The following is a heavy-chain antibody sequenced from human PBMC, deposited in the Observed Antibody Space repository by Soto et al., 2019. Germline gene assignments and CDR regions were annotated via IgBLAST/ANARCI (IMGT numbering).Heavy chain of an antibody. Sequence: GGSLRLSCTVSGFAFNNYGINWVRQAPGKGLEWVSSISKSDYTYYSDSVKGRFAISRDNAKSPVSPQMNTLRVEDTAVYYCAREDSIIIPAVSDFWGQGTLVTVSS. CDR1: GFAFNNYG. V-gene: IGHV3-21*01. CDR2: ISKSDYT. D-gene: IGHD2-2*01. CDR3: AREDSIIIPAVSDF. J-gene: IGHJ4*02.